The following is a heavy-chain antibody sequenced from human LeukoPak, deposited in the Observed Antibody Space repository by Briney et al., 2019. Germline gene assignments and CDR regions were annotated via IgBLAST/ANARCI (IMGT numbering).Heavy chain of an antibody. Sequence: GESLKISCKGSGYTFTNYWIGWVRQMPGKGLELMGIIYPGDSDTRYSPSFQGQVTISADKSISTAYLQWSSLKASDAAIYYCARLKNYGSGSPLGYWGQGTLVTVSS. CDR3: ARLKNYGSGSPLGY. D-gene: IGHD3-10*01. J-gene: IGHJ4*02. CDR2: IYPGDSDT. CDR1: GYTFTNYW. V-gene: IGHV5-51*01.